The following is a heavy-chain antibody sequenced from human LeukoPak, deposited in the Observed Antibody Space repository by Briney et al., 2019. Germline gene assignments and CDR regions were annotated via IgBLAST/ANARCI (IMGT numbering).Heavy chain of an antibody. J-gene: IGHJ4*02. CDR2: INPNSGGT. CDR1: GYTFTGYY. Sequence: ASVKVSCKASGYTFTGYYMHWVRQAPGQGLEWMGWINPNSGGTNYAQKFQGRVTMTRDTSISTAYMELSRLRSDDTAVYYCARYMTTEDYFDYWGQGTLVTVSS. CDR3: ARYMTTEDYFDY. V-gene: IGHV1-2*02. D-gene: IGHD4-17*01.